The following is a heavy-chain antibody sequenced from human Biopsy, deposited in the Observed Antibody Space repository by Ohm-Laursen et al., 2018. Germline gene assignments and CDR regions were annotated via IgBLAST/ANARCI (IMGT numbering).Heavy chain of an antibody. Sequence: SDTPSLTCTVSDGSINSYYWNWIRQPPGKRLEWIGNIYYSGGTNFNPSLKSRVTISVDTSKNQFSLKLSSVTAADTAVYFCARGSSYGYDFDYWGQGTLVAVSS. D-gene: IGHD5-18*01. CDR3: ARGSSYGYDFDY. V-gene: IGHV4-59*07. CDR1: DGSINSYY. J-gene: IGHJ4*02. CDR2: IYYSGGT.